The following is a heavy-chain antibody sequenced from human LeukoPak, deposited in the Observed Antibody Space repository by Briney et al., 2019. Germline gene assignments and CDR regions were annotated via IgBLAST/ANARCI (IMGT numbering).Heavy chain of an antibody. Sequence: PGGSLRLSCVASGFTFSNFWMTWVRQAPGKGPEFVATIKDDGSEKYCVDSVKGRFTVSRDDAKKSLFLQMDGLRADDTAVHFCARSTNHGFDMCGQGTMVTVSS. D-gene: IGHD1/OR15-1a*01. CDR2: IKDDGSEK. J-gene: IGHJ3*02. CDR1: GFTFSNFW. V-gene: IGHV3-7*02. CDR3: ARSTNHGFDM.